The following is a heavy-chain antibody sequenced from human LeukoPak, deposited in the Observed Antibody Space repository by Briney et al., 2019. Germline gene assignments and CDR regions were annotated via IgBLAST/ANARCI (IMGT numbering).Heavy chain of an antibody. CDR3: ARAQPYYDFWSGYYTPYYYYYYMDV. CDR1: GYTFTSYD. Sequence: ASVKVSCKASGYTFTSYDINWVRQATGQGLEWMGWMNPNRGNTGYAQKFQGRVTMTRNTSISTAYMELSSLRSEDTAVYYCARAQPYYDFWSGYYTPYYYYYYMDVWGKGTTVTVSS. J-gene: IGHJ6*03. CDR2: MNPNRGNT. V-gene: IGHV1-8*01. D-gene: IGHD3-3*01.